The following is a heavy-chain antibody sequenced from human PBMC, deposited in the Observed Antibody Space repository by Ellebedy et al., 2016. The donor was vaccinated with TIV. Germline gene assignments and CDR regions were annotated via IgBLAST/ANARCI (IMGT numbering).Heavy chain of an antibody. CDR3: ASRPGIEAGPLDY. CDR2: IYSGRST. J-gene: IGHJ4*02. D-gene: IGHD6-13*01. V-gene: IGHV3-53*01. CDR1: GFTVSSNS. Sequence: GESLKISCAASGFTVSSNSMSLVRQAPGKGLEWVSLIYSGRSTYYADSVTGGFTVSRDNSKNTLYLQMNSLRAEDRAVYYCASRPGIEAGPLDYWGQGTLVTVSS.